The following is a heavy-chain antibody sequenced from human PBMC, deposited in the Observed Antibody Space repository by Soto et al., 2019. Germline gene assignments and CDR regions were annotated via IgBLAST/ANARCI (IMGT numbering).Heavy chain of an antibody. D-gene: IGHD3-3*01. J-gene: IGHJ5*02. CDR2: NYHGGVST. Sequence: ASVKVSFRAIGHSFTSHCMHRVRQAPGGRGEWMGTNYHGGVSTCYNQKFKGRVTISMDTSTSQVYMELSSVTAEDTAVYYCAEVQSWYDLVCWFDHWGQGTLVTVSS. V-gene: IGHV1-46*03. CDR1: GHSFTSHC. CDR3: AEVQSWYDLVCWFDH.